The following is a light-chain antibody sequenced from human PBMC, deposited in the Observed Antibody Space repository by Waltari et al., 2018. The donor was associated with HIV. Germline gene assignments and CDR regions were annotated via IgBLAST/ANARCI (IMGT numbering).Light chain of an antibody. CDR2: SNN. Sequence: QSVLTQPPSASGTPGQRVTISCSGSSSNIGSNYVYWYQQLPGTTPKLLIHSNNQRPSGVPDRFSGAKSGTSASLAISGLRSEDEADYYCAAWDDSRSGWVFGGGTKLTVL. CDR3: AAWDDSRSGWV. CDR1: SSNIGSNY. J-gene: IGLJ3*02. V-gene: IGLV1-47*01.